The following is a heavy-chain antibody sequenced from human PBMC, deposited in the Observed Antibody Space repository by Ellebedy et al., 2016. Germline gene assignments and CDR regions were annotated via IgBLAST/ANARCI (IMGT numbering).Heavy chain of an antibody. Sequence: GESLKISXATSGFGFRSYDMNWVRQAPGKGLEWVSSISSSSDYIYYADSVKGRSTIFRDNAQNSLYLQVNSLRAEDTAVFYCVRSGESSYYFDYWGQGILVTVSS. CDR2: ISSSSDYI. J-gene: IGHJ4*02. CDR1: GFGFRSYD. CDR3: VRSGESSYYFDY. D-gene: IGHD3-10*01. V-gene: IGHV3-21*01.